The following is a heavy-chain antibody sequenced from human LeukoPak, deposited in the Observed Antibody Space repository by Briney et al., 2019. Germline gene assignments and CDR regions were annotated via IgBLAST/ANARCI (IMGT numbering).Heavy chain of an antibody. D-gene: IGHD6-19*01. V-gene: IGHV3-9*01. CDR3: AKDLRYSSGWYGGFDY. Sequence: GRSLRLSCAASGFTFDDYAMHWVRQAPGKGLEWVSGISWNSGSIGYADSEKGRFTISRDNAKNSLYLQMNSLRAEDTALYYCAKDLRYSSGWYGGFDYWGQGTLVTVSS. CDR1: GFTFDDYA. J-gene: IGHJ4*02. CDR2: ISWNSGSI.